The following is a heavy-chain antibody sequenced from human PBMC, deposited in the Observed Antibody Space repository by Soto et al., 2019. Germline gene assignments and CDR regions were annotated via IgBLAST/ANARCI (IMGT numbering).Heavy chain of an antibody. V-gene: IGHV1-69*01. CDR1: GGTFSSYA. D-gene: IGHD1-20*01. CDR3: ARDPSIPGKANWFDP. J-gene: IGHJ5*02. CDR2: IIPIFGTA. Sequence: QVQLVQSGAEVKKPGSSVKVSCKASGGTFSSYAISWVRQAPGQGLEWLGGIIPIFGTANYAQKFQGRVTITADESTSTPYMELSSLRSEDTAVYYCARDPSIPGKANWFDPWGQGALVTVSS.